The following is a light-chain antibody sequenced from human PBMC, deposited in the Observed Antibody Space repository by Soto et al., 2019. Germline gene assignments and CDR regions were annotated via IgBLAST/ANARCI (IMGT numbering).Light chain of an antibody. CDR1: RSNIGDNY. J-gene: IGLJ1*01. Sequence: QSALTQPPSASATPEQRVTISCSGSRSNIGDNYVYWYQHVPGTAPKLLIYSHNQRPSGVPDRFSGSKSGTSASLAISGLRSEDEADYYCAAWDDSLSAYVFGTGTKLTVL. CDR3: AAWDDSLSAYV. V-gene: IGLV1-47*02. CDR2: SHN.